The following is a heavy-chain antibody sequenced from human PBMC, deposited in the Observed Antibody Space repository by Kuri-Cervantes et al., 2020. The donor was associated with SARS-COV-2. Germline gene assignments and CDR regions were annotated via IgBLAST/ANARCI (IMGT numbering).Heavy chain of an antibody. Sequence: SLKISCAASGFTFDDYAMHWVRQAPGKGLEWVSGISWNSGSIDYADSVKGRFTISRDNAKNSLYLQMNSLRAEDMALYYCAKGIAAAGVGAFDIWGQGTMVTVSS. V-gene: IGHV3-9*03. CDR2: ISWNSGSI. D-gene: IGHD6-13*01. CDR3: AKGIAAAGVGAFDI. J-gene: IGHJ3*02. CDR1: GFTFDDYA.